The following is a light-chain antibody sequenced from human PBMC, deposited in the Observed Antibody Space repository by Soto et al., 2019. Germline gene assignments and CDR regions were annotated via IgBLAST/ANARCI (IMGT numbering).Light chain of an antibody. CDR2: DAS. V-gene: IGKV1-5*01. Sequence: DIQMIQSPSTLSASVGDRVTITCRASQSISSRLAWYQQKPGKAPKVLIYDASSLESGVPSRFSGSGSGTEFILTISSLQPDDFASYCCQHYGGMWTFGQGTKVEMK. J-gene: IGKJ1*01. CDR1: QSISSR. CDR3: QHYGGMWT.